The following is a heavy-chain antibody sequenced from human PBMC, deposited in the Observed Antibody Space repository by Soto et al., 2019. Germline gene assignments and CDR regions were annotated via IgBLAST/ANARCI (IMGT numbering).Heavy chain of an antibody. CDR2: IYLGGSP. J-gene: IGHJ5*02. V-gene: IGHV4-59*02. CDR3: ASPKIAFYNWFDP. D-gene: IGHD3-3*02. Sequence: SETLSLTCTVSGDSVSSDYWSWIRRPPGKRLEYIGFIYLGGSPNYNPSLENRVTISADTSKNQLSLRLTSVTAADTAIYYCASPKIAFYNWFDPWGQGTLVTVSS. CDR1: GDSVSSDY.